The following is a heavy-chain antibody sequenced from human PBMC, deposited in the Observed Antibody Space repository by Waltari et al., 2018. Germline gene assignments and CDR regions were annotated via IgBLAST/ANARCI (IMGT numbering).Heavy chain of an antibody. CDR2: ISSSISYI. J-gene: IGHJ4*02. V-gene: IGHV3-21*01. D-gene: IGHD3-22*01. Sequence: EVQLVESGGGLVKPGGSLRLSCAASGFTFSSYSMNWVRQAPGKGLEWVSSISSSISYIYYADSVKGRFTISRDNAKNSLYLQMNSLRAEDTAVYYCARDEYDSSGPDYWGQGTLVTVSS. CDR3: ARDEYDSSGPDY. CDR1: GFTFSSYS.